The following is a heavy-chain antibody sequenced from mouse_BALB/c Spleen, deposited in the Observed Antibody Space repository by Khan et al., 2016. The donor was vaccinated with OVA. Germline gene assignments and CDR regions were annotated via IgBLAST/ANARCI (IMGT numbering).Heavy chain of an antibody. CDR2: IYPGDGST. D-gene: IGHD2-4*01. CDR3: ARGGLRGVAMDY. J-gene: IGHJ4*01. Sequence: QVQLKQSGPELVKPGALVKISCKASGYTFTAYDINWVKQRPGQGPAWIGWIYPGDGSTKYNENFKGKVTLTADKSSNTAHLQPSSLTSEKSAVYFCARGGLRGVAMDYWGQGTSVSVSS. V-gene: IGHV1S56*01. CDR1: GYTFTAYD.